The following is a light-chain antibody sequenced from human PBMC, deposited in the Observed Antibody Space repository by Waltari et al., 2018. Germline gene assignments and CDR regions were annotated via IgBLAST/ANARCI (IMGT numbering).Light chain of an antibody. J-gene: IGKJ5*01. V-gene: IGKV4-1*01. CDR1: QTLLYSSNNKNY. Sequence: DIVMTQSPDSLGLSLGEWDSINCKSSQTLLYSSNNKNYLAWYQQKPGQPPKLLIYWASARESGVPDRFSGSGSGTDFTLTISSLQAEDVAVYYCQQYYSTPPTFGQGTRLEIK. CDR2: WAS. CDR3: QQYYSTPPT.